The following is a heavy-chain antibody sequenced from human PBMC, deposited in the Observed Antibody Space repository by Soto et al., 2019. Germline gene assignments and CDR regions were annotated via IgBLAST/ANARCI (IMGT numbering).Heavy chain of an antibody. J-gene: IGHJ3*02. D-gene: IGHD3-10*01. Sequence: PWGSLRHCCAGAGYKFGGFWMHWVRQDPGKGLVWVSRIDNGGTNTVYADAVKGRFTISRDNAKNTLYLQMNSLRAEDTAVYYCAKDRGRPDAFNIWGQGTMVTVSS. CDR3: AKDRGRPDAFNI. CDR1: GYKFGGFW. CDR2: IDNGGTNT. V-gene: IGHV3-74*01.